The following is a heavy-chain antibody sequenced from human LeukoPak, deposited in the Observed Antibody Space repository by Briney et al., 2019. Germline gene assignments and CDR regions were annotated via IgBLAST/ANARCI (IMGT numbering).Heavy chain of an antibody. CDR1: GGSISSSSYY. V-gene: IGHV4-39*07. Sequence: PSETLSLTCTVSGGSISSSSYYWGWIRQPPGKGLEWIGSIYYSGSTYYNPSLKSRVTISVDTSKNQFSLKLSSVTAADTAVYYCARDRAAQNGYYFYYYYMDVWGKGTTVTVSS. J-gene: IGHJ6*03. D-gene: IGHD3-10*01. CDR3: ARDRAAQNGYYFYYYYMDV. CDR2: IYYSGST.